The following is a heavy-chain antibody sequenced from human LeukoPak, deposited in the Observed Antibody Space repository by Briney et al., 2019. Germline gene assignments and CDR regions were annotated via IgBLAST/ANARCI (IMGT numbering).Heavy chain of an antibody. Sequence: SETLSLTCAVYGGSFSGYYWSWIRQPPGKGLEWIGEINHSGSTNYNPSLKSRVTISVDTSKNQFSLKLSSVTAADTAVYYCARARDYYESSGYSYWGQGTLVTVSS. CDR3: ARARDYYESSGYSY. CDR1: GGSFSGYY. D-gene: IGHD3-22*01. CDR2: INHSGST. V-gene: IGHV4-34*01. J-gene: IGHJ4*02.